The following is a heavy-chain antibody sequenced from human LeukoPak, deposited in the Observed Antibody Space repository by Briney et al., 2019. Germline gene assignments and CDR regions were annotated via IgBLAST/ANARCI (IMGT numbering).Heavy chain of an antibody. Sequence: ASVKVSCKASGYTFTVYYMRWVRQALGQRLEWMGWINPNSVGTNYAQKFQGRVTMTRDTSISTAYMELSRLRSDDTAVYYCAGWSGSSQKFDPWGQGTLVTVSS. CDR3: AGWSGSSQKFDP. CDR1: GYTFTVYY. V-gene: IGHV1-2*02. CDR2: INPNSVGT. J-gene: IGHJ5*02. D-gene: IGHD7-27*01.